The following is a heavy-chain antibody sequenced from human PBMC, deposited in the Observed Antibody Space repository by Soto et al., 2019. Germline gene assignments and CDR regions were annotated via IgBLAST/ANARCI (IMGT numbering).Heavy chain of an antibody. CDR2: ISGYDGRT. V-gene: IGHV1-18*01. Sequence: QLVQSGVEVKKPGASVRVSCKASGYTFINYGISWVRQAPGQGLEWMGWISGYDGRTNYAQRFQGRVTMTTDTSTNTAYMELTSLTSDDTAVYYCARDWEDLRQIKCFDPWGQGTLVTVSS. D-gene: IGHD1-26*01. CDR3: ARDWEDLRQIKCFDP. J-gene: IGHJ5*02. CDR1: GYTFINYG.